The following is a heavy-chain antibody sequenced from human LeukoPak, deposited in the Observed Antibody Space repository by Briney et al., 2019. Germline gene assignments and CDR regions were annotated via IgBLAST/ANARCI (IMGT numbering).Heavy chain of an antibody. CDR1: GGSISSYY. J-gene: IGHJ5*02. CDR3: ARNVGRWFDP. D-gene: IGHD1-26*01. Sequence: PSETVSLTCTVSGGSISSYYWSWIRQPPGKGLEWIGYIYYTGSTNYNPSLKSRVTRSVVTSKNQFSLKLSSVTAADTAVYYCARNVGRWFDPWGQGTLVTVSS. V-gene: IGHV4-59*01. CDR2: IYYTGST.